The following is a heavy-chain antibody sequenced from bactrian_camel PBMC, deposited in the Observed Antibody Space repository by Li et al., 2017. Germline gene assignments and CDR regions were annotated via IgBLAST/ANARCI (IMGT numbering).Heavy chain of an antibody. D-gene: IGHD5*01. Sequence: HVQLVESGGGSVQAGGSLRLSCTASEFIPNSDMGWYRQAPGNNCELVSTISKDGSTYYADSVKGRFTISRDNVENTMYLQLNSLKTEDTAKYYCTKYVCSGRGTCYGMEYWGKGTQVTVS. CDR1: EFIPNSD. J-gene: IGHJ7*01. V-gene: IGHV3S55*01. CDR2: ISKDGST.